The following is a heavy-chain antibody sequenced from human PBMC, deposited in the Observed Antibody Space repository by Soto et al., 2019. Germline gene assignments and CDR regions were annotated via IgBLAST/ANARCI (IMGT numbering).Heavy chain of an antibody. D-gene: IGHD4-17*01. Sequence: SETLSLTCAVAGGSISGGGYSWSWIRQPPGKGLEWIGYIYHSGSTYYNPSLKSRVTISVDRSKNQFSLKLSLRSDDTAVYYCARELTTTVTTYGYWGQGTLVTVSS. V-gene: IGHV4-30-2*01. CDR2: IYHSGST. J-gene: IGHJ4*02. CDR3: ARELTTTVTTYGY. CDR1: GGSISGGGYS.